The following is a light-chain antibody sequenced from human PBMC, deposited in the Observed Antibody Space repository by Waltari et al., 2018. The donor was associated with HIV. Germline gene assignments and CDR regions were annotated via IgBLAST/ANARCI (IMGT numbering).Light chain of an antibody. CDR2: AAS. Sequence: DIQMTQSPSSLSASVVDRVTLTCRASQIITSHLNWYQQRPGKAPKLLIYAASSLESGVPSRFSGSGSGTDYTLTISSLQPEDFATYYCQQSFTLPLTFGPGTKVDIK. V-gene: IGKV1-39*01. CDR3: QQSFTLPLT. J-gene: IGKJ3*01. CDR1: QIITSH.